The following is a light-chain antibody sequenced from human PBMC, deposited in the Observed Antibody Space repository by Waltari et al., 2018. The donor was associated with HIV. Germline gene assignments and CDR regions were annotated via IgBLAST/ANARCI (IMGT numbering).Light chain of an antibody. CDR3: CSYAGSYNYV. J-gene: IGLJ1*01. CDR2: DVS. V-gene: IGLV2-11*01. Sequence: QSALTQPRSVSGSPGQSVTISCTGTSSDVGGYKYVSWYQQHPGKAPKLMIYDVSKLPSGVPARFSGSKSGNTASLTISGLQAEDEADYYCCSYAGSYNYVFGTGTKVTVL. CDR1: SSDVGGYKY.